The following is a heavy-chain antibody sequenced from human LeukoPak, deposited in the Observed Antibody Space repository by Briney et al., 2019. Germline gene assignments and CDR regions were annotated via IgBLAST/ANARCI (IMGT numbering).Heavy chain of an antibody. CDR1: GFTFRRYA. Sequence: GGSLRLSCAASGFTFRRYAMSGVRQAPGKGLEWVSTISGSGDSTYYADSVKGRFTISRDNSRNTLYLQMNSLRAEDTAVYFCAKSQDTAMSSSGYYSMDVWGQGTTVTVSS. J-gene: IGHJ6*02. D-gene: IGHD5-18*01. CDR3: AKSQDTAMSSSGYYSMDV. CDR2: ISGSGDST. V-gene: IGHV3-23*01.